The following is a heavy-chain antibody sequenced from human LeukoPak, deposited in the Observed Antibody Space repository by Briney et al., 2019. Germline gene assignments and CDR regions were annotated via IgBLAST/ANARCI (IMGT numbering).Heavy chain of an antibody. V-gene: IGHV4-59*12. CDR2: IYYSGST. D-gene: IGHD6-19*01. CDR3: AREGGPSIAVAGLDY. J-gene: IGHJ4*02. CDR1: GGSISSYY. Sequence: PSETLSLTCTVSGGSISSYYWSWIRQPPGKGLEWIWYIYYSGSTNYNPSLKSRVTISVGRSKNQFSLKLSSVTAADTAVYYCAREGGPSIAVAGLDYWGQGTLVTVSS.